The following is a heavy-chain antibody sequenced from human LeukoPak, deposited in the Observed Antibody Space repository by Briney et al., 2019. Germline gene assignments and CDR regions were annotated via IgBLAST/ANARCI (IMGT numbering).Heavy chain of an antibody. CDR2: INPNSGGT. CDR3: ARDVTSSSWPRDIDY. Sequence: ASVKVSCKVSGYTFTGYYMHWVRQAPGQGLEWMGWINPNSGGTNYAQKFQGRVTMTRDTSISTAYMELSRLRSDDTAVYYCARDVTSSSWPRDIDYWGQGTLVTVSS. CDR1: GYTFTGYY. V-gene: IGHV1-2*02. J-gene: IGHJ4*02. D-gene: IGHD6-13*01.